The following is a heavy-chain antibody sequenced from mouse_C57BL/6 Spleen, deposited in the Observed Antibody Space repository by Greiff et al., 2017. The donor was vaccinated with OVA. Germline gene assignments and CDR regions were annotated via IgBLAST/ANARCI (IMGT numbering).Heavy chain of an antibody. J-gene: IGHJ3*01. CDR3: ARPGYGSSSWFAY. CDR1: GFTFSDYG. Sequence: EVKLVESGGGLVKPGGSLKLSCAASGFTFSDYGMHWVRQAPEKGLEWVAYISSGSSTIYYADTVKGRFTISRDNAKNTLFLQMTSLRSEDTAMYYCARPGYGSSSWFAYWGQGTLVTVSA. D-gene: IGHD1-1*01. CDR2: ISSGSSTI. V-gene: IGHV5-17*01.